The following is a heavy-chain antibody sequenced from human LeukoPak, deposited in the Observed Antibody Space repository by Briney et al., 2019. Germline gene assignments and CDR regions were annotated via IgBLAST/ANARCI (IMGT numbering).Heavy chain of an antibody. CDR1: GGSISSYY. CDR3: ARDRYSSSWYAQVWDKVKTNLDY. CDR2: IYYSGST. V-gene: IGHV4-59*12. J-gene: IGHJ4*02. Sequence: SETLSLTCTVSGGSISSYYWSWIRQPPGKGLEWIGYIYYSGSTNYNPSLKSRVTISVDTSKNQFSLKLSSVTAADTAVYYCARDRYSSSWYAQVWDKVKTNLDYWGQGTLVTVSS. D-gene: IGHD6-13*01.